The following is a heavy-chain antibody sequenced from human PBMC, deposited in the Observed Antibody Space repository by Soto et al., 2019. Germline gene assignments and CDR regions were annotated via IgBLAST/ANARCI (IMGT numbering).Heavy chain of an antibody. CDR3: ARDQTAGDWFDP. J-gene: IGHJ5*02. D-gene: IGHD2-21*02. CDR1: GFAFSSYW. Sequence: GGSLRLSCAASGFAFSSYWMHWVRQAPGKGLVWVSRINSDGSSTNYADSVKGRFTISRDNAKNTLYLQMNSLRAEDTAVYYCARDQTAGDWFDPSGQGTLVTVSS. CDR2: INSDGSST. V-gene: IGHV3-74*01.